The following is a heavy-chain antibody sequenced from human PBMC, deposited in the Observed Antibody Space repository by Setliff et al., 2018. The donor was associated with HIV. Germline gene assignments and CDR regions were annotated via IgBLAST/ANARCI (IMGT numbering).Heavy chain of an antibody. CDR2: IIPMYGVT. V-gene: IGHV1-69*05. CDR1: GGTFSSYV. Sequence: RASVKVSCKASGGTFSSYVISWVRQAPGQGPEWMGGIIPMYGVTNYAQKFQGRVTITTDESTSTAYMELRGLSPDDTALYFCATGGGQSFDYWGQGTLVTVSS. D-gene: IGHD1-26*01. CDR3: ATGGGQSFDY. J-gene: IGHJ4*02.